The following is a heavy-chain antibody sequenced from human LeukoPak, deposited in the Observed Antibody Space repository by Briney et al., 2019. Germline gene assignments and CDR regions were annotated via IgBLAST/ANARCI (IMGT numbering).Heavy chain of an antibody. V-gene: IGHV1-2*02. D-gene: IGHD3-10*01. Sequence: EASVKVSCKASGYTFTGYYMHWVRQAPGQGLEWMGWINPNSGGTNYAQKFQGRVTMTRDTSISTAYMELSRLRSDDTAVYYCARGTTYYYGSGSYSYNWFDPWGQGTLVTVSS. J-gene: IGHJ5*02. CDR1: GYTFTGYY. CDR3: ARGTTYYYGSGSYSYNWFDP. CDR2: INPNSGGT.